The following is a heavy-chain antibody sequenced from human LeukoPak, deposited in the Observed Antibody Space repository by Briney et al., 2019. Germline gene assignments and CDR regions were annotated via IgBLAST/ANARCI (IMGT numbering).Heavy chain of an antibody. CDR3: ATGLQLWFDY. CDR1: GYTLTELS. J-gene: IGHJ4*02. Sequence: AASVKVSCKVSGYTLTELSMHWVRQAPGKGHEWMGGFDPEDGETIYAQKFQGRVTMTEDTSTDTAYMELSSLRSEDTAVYYCATGLQLWFDYWGQGTLVTVSS. V-gene: IGHV1-24*01. D-gene: IGHD5-18*01. CDR2: FDPEDGET.